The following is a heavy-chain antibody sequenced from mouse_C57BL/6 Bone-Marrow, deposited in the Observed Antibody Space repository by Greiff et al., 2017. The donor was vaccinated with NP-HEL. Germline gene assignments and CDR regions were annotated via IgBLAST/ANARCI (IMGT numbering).Heavy chain of an antibody. CDR2: IDPEDGET. CDR1: GFNIKDYY. J-gene: IGHJ4*01. D-gene: IGHD2-4*01. Sequence: EVQLQQSGAELVKPGASVKLSCTASGFNIKDYYMHWVKQRPEQGLEWIGRIDPEDGETKYAPKFQGKATITADTSSNTAYLQLSSLTSEDTAVYYCARVPPPLYYDYPYYAMDYWGQGTSVTVSS. CDR3: ARVPPPLYYDYPYYAMDY. V-gene: IGHV14-2*01.